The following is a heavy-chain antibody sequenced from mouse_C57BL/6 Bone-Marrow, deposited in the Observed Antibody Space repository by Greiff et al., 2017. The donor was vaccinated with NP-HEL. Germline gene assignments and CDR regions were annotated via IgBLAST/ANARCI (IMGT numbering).Heavy chain of an antibody. CDR2: IDPENGDT. Sequence: VQLKESGAELVRPGASVKLSCTASGFNIKDDYMHWVKQRPEQGLEWIGWIDPENGDTEYASKFQGKATITADTSSNTAYLQLSSLTSEDTAVCYCTTHYDGSRTDYWGQGTTLTVSS. D-gene: IGHD1-1*01. J-gene: IGHJ2*01. V-gene: IGHV14-4*01. CDR1: GFNIKDDY. CDR3: TTHYDGSRTDY.